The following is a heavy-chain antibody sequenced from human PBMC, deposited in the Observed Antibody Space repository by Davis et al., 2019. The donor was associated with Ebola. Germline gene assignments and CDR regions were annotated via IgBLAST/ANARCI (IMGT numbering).Heavy chain of an antibody. CDR3: GFDF. V-gene: IGHV3-30*03. CDR1: GFTFSSCG. Sequence: GESLKISCAGSGFTFSSCGMHWVRQSPGKGLEWVAVISYDGSKTFYADSVKGRFTISRDNSKNTLYLQMNSLRAEDTAVYFCGFDFWGQGTLVTVSS. J-gene: IGHJ4*02. CDR2: ISYDGSKT.